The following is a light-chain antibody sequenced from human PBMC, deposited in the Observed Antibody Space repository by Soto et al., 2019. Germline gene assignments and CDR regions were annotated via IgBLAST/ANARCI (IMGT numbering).Light chain of an antibody. V-gene: IGLV1-44*01. J-gene: IGLJ1*01. CDR3: ATWADSLTALYV. Sequence: QSALAHPPSASSAPGQKVTISCSGSTSNIGSNTVNWFQKRPVTAPKLVIYGNHHRPSGVPDLFSFSEAGISASLAIRGVQSEDEADYYCATWADSLTALYVFGTGIKVTVL. CDR1: TSNIGSNT. CDR2: GNH.